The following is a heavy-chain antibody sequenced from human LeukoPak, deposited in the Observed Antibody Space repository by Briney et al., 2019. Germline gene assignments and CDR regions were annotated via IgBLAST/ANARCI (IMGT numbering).Heavy chain of an antibody. J-gene: IGHJ4*02. CDR2: ISAYNGNT. CDR1: GYTFTSYG. Sequence: AAVKVSCTSSGYTFTSYGISWRRQAPGQGLDWMGWISAYNGNTTYAQKLQGRVTMTTDTSTSKPYMEMRRLRSDATAVYYCARDGAVASDDGWGQGTLVTVSS. V-gene: IGHV1-18*01. D-gene: IGHD6-19*01. CDR3: ARDGAVASDDG.